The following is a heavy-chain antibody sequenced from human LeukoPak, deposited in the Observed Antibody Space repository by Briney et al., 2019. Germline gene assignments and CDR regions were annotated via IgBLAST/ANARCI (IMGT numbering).Heavy chain of an antibody. CDR1: GFTFSSYA. D-gene: IGHD2/OR15-2a*01. Sequence: PGGSLRLSCAASGFTFSSYAMSWVRQAPGKGLEWVSAISGSGGSTYYADSVKGRFTISRDNSKNTLYLQMNSLRAEDTAVYYCAKDCSVRVLKTYYLGYWGQGTLVTVSS. J-gene: IGHJ4*02. CDR3: AKDCSVRVLKTYYLGY. CDR2: ISGSGGST. V-gene: IGHV3-23*01.